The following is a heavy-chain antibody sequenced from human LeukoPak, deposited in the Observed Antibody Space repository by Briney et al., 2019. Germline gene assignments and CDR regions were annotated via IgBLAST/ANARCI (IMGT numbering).Heavy chain of an antibody. CDR2: INPNSGGT. D-gene: IGHD3-22*01. CDR3: ARDAAYYYDSSGYRRFDY. J-gene: IGHJ4*02. Sequence: GASVKVSCKASGYTFTGYYMHWVRQAPGQGLEWMGWINPNSGGTNYAQKLQGRVTMTTDTSTSTACMELRSLRSDDTAVYYCARDAAYYYDSSGYRRFDYWGQGTLVTVSS. CDR1: GYTFTGYY. V-gene: IGHV1-2*02.